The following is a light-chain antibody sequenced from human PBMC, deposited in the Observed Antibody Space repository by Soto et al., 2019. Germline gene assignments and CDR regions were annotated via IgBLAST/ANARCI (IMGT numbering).Light chain of an antibody. V-gene: IGKV1D-12*01. CDR3: QQANSVPFI. Sequence: DIQMTQSPSSVSASVGDRVTITCRASRDISTWLAWYQQKPGKAPKLLIYGASNLQSGVPSRFSGRGAGTDFTLSISGLQPDDFGTYYCQQANSVPFIFAQGTKVDIK. CDR2: GAS. J-gene: IGKJ2*01. CDR1: RDISTW.